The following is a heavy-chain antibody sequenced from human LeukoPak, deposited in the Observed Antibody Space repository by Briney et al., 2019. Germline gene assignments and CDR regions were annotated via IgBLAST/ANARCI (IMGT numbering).Heavy chain of an antibody. CDR3: ARVGARLGAFDI. D-gene: IGHD6-25*01. V-gene: IGHV3-74*01. CDR1: GFTFSIYW. CDR2: INGDGKTA. J-gene: IGHJ3*02. Sequence: PGGSLRLSCAASGFTFSIYWMHWVRQAPGEGLVWVSRINGDGKTATYADSVKGRFTISRDNAKNTLYLQMNSLRAEDTAVYYCARVGARLGAFDIWGQGTMVTVSS.